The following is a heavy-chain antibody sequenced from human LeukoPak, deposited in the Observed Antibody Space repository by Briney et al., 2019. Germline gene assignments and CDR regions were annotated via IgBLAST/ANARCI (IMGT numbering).Heavy chain of an antibody. Sequence: GASVTVSCTASGYTFTSYGISWVRQAPGQGLGWMGWISAYNGSTNYAQKLQGRATMTTDTSTSTAYMELRSLRSDDTAVYYCARCIAVAVPAYWGQGTLVTVSS. J-gene: IGHJ4*02. CDR3: ARCIAVAVPAY. V-gene: IGHV1-18*04. D-gene: IGHD6-19*01. CDR2: ISAYNGST. CDR1: GYTFTSYG.